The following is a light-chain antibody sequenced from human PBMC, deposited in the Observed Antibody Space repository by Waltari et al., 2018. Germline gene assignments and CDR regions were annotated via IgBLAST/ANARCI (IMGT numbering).Light chain of an antibody. CDR2: GAS. J-gene: IGKJ1*01. Sequence: EIVMTQSPATLSLSPGDRAAFSCRASQSVSSSLAWYQQKPGQAPRLLIYGASTRATGIPARFGGSRSGTEFTLTISSLQSEDVAVYYCQQYNNWPLTFGQGTKVEIK. CDR3: QQYNNWPLT. CDR1: QSVSSS. V-gene: IGKV3-15*01.